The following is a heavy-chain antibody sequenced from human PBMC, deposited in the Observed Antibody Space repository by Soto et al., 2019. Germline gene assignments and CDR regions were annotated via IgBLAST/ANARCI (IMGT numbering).Heavy chain of an antibody. CDR1: GFMFSAYT. V-gene: IGHV3-21*01. J-gene: IGHJ4*02. CDR2: ITSNSDHI. Sequence: PGGSLRLSCPASGFMFSAYTMSWVRQAPGKGLEWLSSITSNSDHIDYADSVRGRFTVSRDNARKSLYLQMDSLGAEDTGVYYCATPYYYNHWGPGTMVTVSS. CDR3: ATPYYYNH.